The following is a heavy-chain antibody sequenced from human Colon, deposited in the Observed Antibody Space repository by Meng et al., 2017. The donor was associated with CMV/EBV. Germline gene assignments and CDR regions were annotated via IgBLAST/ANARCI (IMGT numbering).Heavy chain of an antibody. CDR3: VRGSDFDN. CDR2: INGGIGLTT. D-gene: IGHD6-6*01. J-gene: IGHJ4*02. CDR1: GFSFSTFG. Sequence: GESLKISCAASGFSFSTFGMTWVRQAPGKGLEWVALINGGIGLTTYYGDPVKGRFTVSRDNSKNTLYLQMSSLRDDDTAMYYCVRGSDFDNWGQGTLVTVSS. V-gene: IGHV3-23*03.